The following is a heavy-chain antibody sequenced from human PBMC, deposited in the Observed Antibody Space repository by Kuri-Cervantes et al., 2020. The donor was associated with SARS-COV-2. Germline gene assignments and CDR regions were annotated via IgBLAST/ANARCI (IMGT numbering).Heavy chain of an antibody. CDR1: GGSISSYY. CDR3: ARDRLGLLWFGEPKRYGMDV. V-gene: IGHV4-59*01. CDR2: IYYSGST. J-gene: IGHJ6*02. D-gene: IGHD3-10*01. Sequence: SETLSLTCTVSGGSISSYYWSWIRQPPGKGLEWIGYIYYSGSTNYNPSLKSRVTISVDTSKNQFSLKLSSVTAADTAVYYCARDRLGLLWFGEPKRYGMDVWGQGTTVTVSS.